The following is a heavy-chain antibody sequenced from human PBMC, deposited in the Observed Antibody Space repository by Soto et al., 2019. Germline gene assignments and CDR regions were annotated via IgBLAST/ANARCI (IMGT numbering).Heavy chain of an antibody. V-gene: IGHV4-31*03. CDR3: ARDTAMTGAARYDY. D-gene: IGHD6-25*01. CDR2: IYYRGNT. J-gene: IGHJ4*02. Sequence: QVQLQESGPGLVKTSQTLTLTCTVSGASVESGGYYWTWIRQRPGKGLEWVGYIYYRGNTFYNPSLKSRLTISLDTSKNQFSLKLTSVTAADTAVYSCARDTAMTGAARYDYWGQGTLVTVSS. CDR1: GASVESGGYY.